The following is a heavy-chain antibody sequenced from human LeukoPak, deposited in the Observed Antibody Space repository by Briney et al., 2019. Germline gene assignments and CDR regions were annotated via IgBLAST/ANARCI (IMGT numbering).Heavy chain of an antibody. CDR3: TTDSGLLGYCSGGSCYADNWFDP. V-gene: IGHV3-15*01. CDR1: GFTFSNAW. Sequence: GGSLRLSCAASGFTFSNAWMSWVRQAPGKGLEWVGRIKSKTDGGTTDYAAPVKGRFTISRDDSKNTLYLQMNSLKTEDTAVYYCTTDSGLLGYCSGGSCYADNWFDPWGQGTLVTVSS. J-gene: IGHJ5*02. CDR2: IKSKTDGGTT. D-gene: IGHD2-15*01.